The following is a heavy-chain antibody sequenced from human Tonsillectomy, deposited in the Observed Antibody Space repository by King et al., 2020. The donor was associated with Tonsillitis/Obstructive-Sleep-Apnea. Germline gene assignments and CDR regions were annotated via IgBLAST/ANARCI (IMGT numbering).Heavy chain of an antibody. CDR2: IKSKRDGGTT. CDR3: TTDPGY. V-gene: IGHV3-15*02. D-gene: IGHD6-13*01. CDR1: GFTFRDAW. Sequence: VQLVESGGASVRPGGSLRLSCVASGFTFRDAWMSWVRQAPGKRPEWLGRIKSKRDGGTTDYASPVIGRFTISRDDSKDTLYLQMNSLITEDTEVYYCTTDPGYWGQGTLVNVYS. J-gene: IGHJ1*01.